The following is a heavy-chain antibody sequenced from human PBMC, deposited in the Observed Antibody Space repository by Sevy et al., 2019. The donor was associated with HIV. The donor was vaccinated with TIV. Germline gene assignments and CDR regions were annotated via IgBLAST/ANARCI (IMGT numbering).Heavy chain of an antibody. CDR1: GYTFTSYG. V-gene: IGHV1-18*04. CDR3: ARLGAVVRGDIISDDAFDI. CDR2: ISAYNGKT. J-gene: IGHJ3*02. D-gene: IGHD3-10*01. Sequence: ASVKVSCKASGYTFTSYGISWVRQAPGQGLEWMGWISAYNGKTNYAQKLQGRVTMTTDTSTSTAYLELRSLRSEDTAGYYCARLGAVVRGDIISDDAFDICGQGTMVTVSS.